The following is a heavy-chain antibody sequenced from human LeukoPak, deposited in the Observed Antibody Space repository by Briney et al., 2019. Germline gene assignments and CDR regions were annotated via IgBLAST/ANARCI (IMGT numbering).Heavy chain of an antibody. V-gene: IGHV4-38-2*01. CDR1: GYSISSGYY. Sequence: SETLSLTCAVSGYSISSGYYWGWIRQPPGKGLEWIGSIYHGGSTYYNPSLKSRVTISVDTSKNQFSLKLSSVTAADTAVYYCASKPITIFGVVDYFDYWGQGTLVTVSS. D-gene: IGHD3-3*01. CDR3: ASKPITIFGVVDYFDY. CDR2: IYHGGST. J-gene: IGHJ4*02.